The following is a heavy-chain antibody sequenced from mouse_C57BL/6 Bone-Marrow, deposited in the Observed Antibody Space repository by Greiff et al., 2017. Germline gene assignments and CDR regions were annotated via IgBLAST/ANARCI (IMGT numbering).Heavy chain of an antibody. V-gene: IGHV5-6*01. D-gene: IGHD1-1*01. CDR3: ARLHPITTVLARPFAY. J-gene: IGHJ3*01. CDR1: GFTFSSYG. Sequence: EVQVVESGGDLVKPGGSLKLSCAASGFTFSSYGMSWVRQTPDKRLEWVATISSGGSYTYYPDSVKGRFTISRDNSKNTLYLQMSSLKSEDTAMYCCARLHPITTVLARPFAYWRQATLVTVSA. CDR2: ISSGGSYT.